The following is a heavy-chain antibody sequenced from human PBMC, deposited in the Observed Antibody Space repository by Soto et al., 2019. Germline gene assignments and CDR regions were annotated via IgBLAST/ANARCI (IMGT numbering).Heavy chain of an antibody. CDR3: VSYGSGTYYSGYSFDI. J-gene: IGHJ4*02. Sequence: SETLSLTCAVSGGSISSSNWWSRVRQPPGKGLEWIGDIHHSGSTNYNSALKSRVTISVDTSRNQFSLKLNSVTAADTALYYCVSYGSGTYYSGYSFDIWSQGSLVT. CDR2: IHHSGST. D-gene: IGHD3-10*01. V-gene: IGHV4-4*02. CDR1: GGSISSSNW.